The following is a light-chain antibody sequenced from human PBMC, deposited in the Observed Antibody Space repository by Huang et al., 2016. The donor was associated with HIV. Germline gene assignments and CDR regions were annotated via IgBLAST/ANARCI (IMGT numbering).Light chain of an antibody. J-gene: IGKJ4*01. CDR2: SST. Sequence: DIHVTQSPSSLSASVGDRVTITCRTSQRISSHLSWYQQKIGKGPKLLIYSSTVLQSGVPSRFTGSGSGTDFTLTINSLQPEDFATYYCQQTYSAPVTFGGGTRVEIK. V-gene: IGKV1-39*01. CDR3: QQTYSAPVT. CDR1: QRISSH.